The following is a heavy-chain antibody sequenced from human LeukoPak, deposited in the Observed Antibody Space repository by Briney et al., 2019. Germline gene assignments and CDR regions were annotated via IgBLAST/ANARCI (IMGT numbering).Heavy chain of an antibody. CDR1: GFTFSSYA. J-gene: IGHJ6*03. CDR3: ARDSYFYDSSGYWPNYYYYYMDV. V-gene: IGHV3-23*01. D-gene: IGHD3-22*01. Sequence: PGGSLRLSCAATGFTFSSYAMSWVRQAPGKGLEWVSTISGSGENTYYADSLKGRFSISRDNSENTLFLQVNSLRAEDTAVYYCARDSYFYDSSGYWPNYYYYYMDVWGKGTTVTVSS. CDR2: ISGSGENT.